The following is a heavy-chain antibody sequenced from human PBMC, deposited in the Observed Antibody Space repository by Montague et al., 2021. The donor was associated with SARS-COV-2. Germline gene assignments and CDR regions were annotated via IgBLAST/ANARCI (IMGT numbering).Heavy chain of an antibody. CDR2: ISYDGSNK. V-gene: IGHV3-30*04. CDR3: ARAVVAVVYPGGGMDV. CDR1: GFTFSSYA. Sequence: SLRLSCADSGFTFSSYAMHWVRQAPGKGLEWVAVISYDGSNKYYADSVKGRFTISRDNSKNTLYLQMNSLRAEDTAVYYCARAVVAVVYPGGGMDVWGQGTTVTVSS. J-gene: IGHJ6*02. D-gene: IGHD2-2*01.